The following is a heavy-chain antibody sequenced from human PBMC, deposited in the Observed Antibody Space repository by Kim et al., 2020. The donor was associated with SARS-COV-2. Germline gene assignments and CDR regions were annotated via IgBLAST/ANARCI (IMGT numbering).Heavy chain of an antibody. CDR2: IDPEGGGT. Sequence: ASVKVSCKVSGYTFTEFSMHWVRQAPGKGLEWMGIIDPEGGGTSYAQKFQGRVTMTEDTSTDTVYMELSSLRSEDTAVYYCATAPVICGATLSDYYYYCIDVWGQGTPVTVSS. J-gene: IGHJ6*02. V-gene: IGHV1-24*01. CDR1: GYTFTEFS. CDR3: ATAPVICGATLSDYYYYCIDV. D-gene: IGHD1-26*01.